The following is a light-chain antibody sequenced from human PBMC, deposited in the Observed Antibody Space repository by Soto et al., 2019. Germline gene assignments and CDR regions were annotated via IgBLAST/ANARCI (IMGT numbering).Light chain of an antibody. CDR3: SSYTTSSTWV. CDR2: DVT. Sequence: QSVLTQPASVSGSPRQAITISCTGTSSDVGAYNYVSWYQQHPGKAPKLMIYDVTNRPSGVSNRFSGSKSGNTASLTISGLQAEDEADYYCSSYTTSSTWVFGGGTKLTVL. J-gene: IGLJ3*02. CDR1: SSDVGAYNY. V-gene: IGLV2-14*01.